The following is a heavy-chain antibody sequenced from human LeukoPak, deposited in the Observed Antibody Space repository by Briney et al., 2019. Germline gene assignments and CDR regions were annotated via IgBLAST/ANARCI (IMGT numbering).Heavy chain of an antibody. CDR1: GFTFSSYG. D-gene: IGHD3-16*02. CDR3: AKDSYYDYVWGSYRYTNQFDY. CDR2: ISGSGGST. Sequence: PGGSLRLSCAASGFTFSSYGVSWVRQAPGKGLEWVSGISGSGGSTYYVDSVKGRFTISRGNSKNTLYLQMNSLRVEDTAVYYCAKDSYYDYVWGSYRYTNQFDYWGQGTLVTVSS. J-gene: IGHJ4*02. V-gene: IGHV3-23*01.